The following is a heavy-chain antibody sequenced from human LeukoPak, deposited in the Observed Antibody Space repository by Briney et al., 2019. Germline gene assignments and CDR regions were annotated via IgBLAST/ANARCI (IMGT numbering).Heavy chain of an antibody. CDR3: ARGSADFWSGYYKGMWFDP. CDR2: IYYSGST. CDR1: GGSISSGDYY. J-gene: IGHJ5*02. Sequence: SETLSLTCTVSGGSISSGDYYWSWIRQPPGKGLEWIGYIYYSGSTYYNPSLKSRVTISVDRSKNQFSLKLSSVTAADTAVYYCARGSADFWSGYYKGMWFDPWGQGTLVTVSS. V-gene: IGHV4-30-4*01. D-gene: IGHD3-3*01.